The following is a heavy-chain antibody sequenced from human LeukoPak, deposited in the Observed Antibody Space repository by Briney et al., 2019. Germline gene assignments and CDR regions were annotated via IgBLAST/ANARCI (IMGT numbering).Heavy chain of an antibody. CDR1: GGSISSYY. CDR2: IYYSGST. CDR3: AKSFGYSISLGY. J-gene: IGHJ4*02. Sequence: SETLSLTCTVSGGSISSYYWSWIRQPPGKGLEWIGYIYYSGSTNYNPSLKSRVTISVDTSKNQFSLKLSSVTAADTAVYYCAKSFGYSISLGYWGQGTLVTVSS. V-gene: IGHV4-59*01. D-gene: IGHD6-13*01.